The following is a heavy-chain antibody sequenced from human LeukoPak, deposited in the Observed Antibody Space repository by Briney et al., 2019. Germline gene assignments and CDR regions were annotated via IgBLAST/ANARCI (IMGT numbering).Heavy chain of an antibody. Sequence: SETLSLTCAVYGGSFSGYYWSWIRQPPGKGLEWIGYIYYSGSTNYNPSLKSRVTISVDTSKNQFSLKLSSVTAADTAVYYCARQTGYSSSWSFDYWGQGTLVTVSS. J-gene: IGHJ4*02. V-gene: IGHV4-59*08. CDR3: ARQTGYSSSWSFDY. CDR2: IYYSGST. CDR1: GGSFSGYY. D-gene: IGHD6-13*01.